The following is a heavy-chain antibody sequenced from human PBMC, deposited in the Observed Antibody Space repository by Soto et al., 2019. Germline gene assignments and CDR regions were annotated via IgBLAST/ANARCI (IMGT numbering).Heavy chain of an antibody. J-gene: IGHJ6*02. CDR2: ISSDGDTI. Sequence: EVQLVDSGGGLVQPGRSLRLSCAASGFTFDIYAMHWVRQAPGKGLEWVSGISSDGDTIAYADSVQGRFTVFRDNAKNSLYLQMNSLRAEDTALYYCTKGGYDLIYYFGMDVWGQGTTVTVSS. CDR1: GFTFDIYA. V-gene: IGHV3-9*01. CDR3: TKGGYDLIYYFGMDV. D-gene: IGHD5-12*01.